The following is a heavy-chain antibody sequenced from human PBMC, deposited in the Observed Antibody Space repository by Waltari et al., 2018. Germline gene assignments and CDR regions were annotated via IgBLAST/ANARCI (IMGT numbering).Heavy chain of an antibody. D-gene: IGHD6-19*01. J-gene: IGHJ4*02. CDR3: ARDPPRLIAVAGTVDY. Sequence: QVQLVQSGAEVKKPGASVKVSCKASGYTFTSYGISWVRQAPGQGLEWMGWISAYNGNTNYAQKLQGRVTRTTDTSTSTAYMELRSLRSDDTAVYYCARDPPRLIAVAGTVDYWGQGTLVTVSS. CDR2: ISAYNGNT. V-gene: IGHV1-18*01. CDR1: GYTFTSYG.